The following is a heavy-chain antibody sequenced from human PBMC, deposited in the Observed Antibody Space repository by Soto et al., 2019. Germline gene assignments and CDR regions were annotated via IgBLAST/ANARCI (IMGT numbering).Heavy chain of an antibody. V-gene: IGHV3-30*18. CDR3: AKDKRAVVVTAPFDY. CDR1: GFTFSSYG. Sequence: QVQLVESGGGVVQPGRSLRLSCAASGFTFSSYGMHWVRQAPGKGLEWVAVISYDGSNKYYVDSVKGRFTISRDNSKNTLYLQMNSLRAEDTAVYYCAKDKRAVVVTAPFDYWGQGTLVTVSS. D-gene: IGHD2-21*02. CDR2: ISYDGSNK. J-gene: IGHJ4*02.